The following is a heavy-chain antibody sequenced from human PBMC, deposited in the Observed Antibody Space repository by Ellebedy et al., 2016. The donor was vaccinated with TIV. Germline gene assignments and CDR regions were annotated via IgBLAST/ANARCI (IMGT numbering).Heavy chain of an antibody. CDR2: IYYTGSS. J-gene: IGHJ4*02. CDR1: VGSISSHY. V-gene: IGHV4-59*11. D-gene: IGHD3-3*01. Sequence: SETLSLXXTVPVGSISSHYWTWIRQPPGKGLEGIGKIYYTGSSSYSPALTGRVTISIDTPKNQFSLKVTSVTAAVTAVYYCAREFRYYFWRGPLDHWGQGTTVTVSS. CDR3: AREFRYYFWRGPLDH.